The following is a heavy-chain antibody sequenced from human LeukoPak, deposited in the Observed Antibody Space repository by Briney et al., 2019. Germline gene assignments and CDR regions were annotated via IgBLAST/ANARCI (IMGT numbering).Heavy chain of an antibody. Sequence: ASVKVSCKASGYTFTSHHMHLVRQAPGQGLEWMGMIHPGSGSTTSAQKFQGRVTMTKDTSTSTVYMELSSLRSEDTAVYYCATTYGSGPHWGQGTLVTVSS. CDR3: ATTYGSGPH. D-gene: IGHD3-3*01. V-gene: IGHV1-46*01. J-gene: IGHJ4*02. CDR1: GYTFTSHH. CDR2: IHPGSGST.